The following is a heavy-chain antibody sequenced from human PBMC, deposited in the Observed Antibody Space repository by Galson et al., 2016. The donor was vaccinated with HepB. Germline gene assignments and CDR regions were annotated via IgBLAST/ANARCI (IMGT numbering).Heavy chain of an antibody. CDR3: AREGSSWLHEHMRSYWYFDL. J-gene: IGHJ2*01. Sequence: TLSLTCTVSGGSISSAGYYWTWIRQHPGKGLEWIGYIYFSGSTYYNPSLKSRLTISVDTSNNQFSLNLTSVTAADTAVYYCAREGSSWLHEHMRSYWYFDLWGRGTLVTVSS. CDR1: GGSISSAGYY. CDR2: IYFSGST. D-gene: IGHD6-13*01. V-gene: IGHV4-31*03.